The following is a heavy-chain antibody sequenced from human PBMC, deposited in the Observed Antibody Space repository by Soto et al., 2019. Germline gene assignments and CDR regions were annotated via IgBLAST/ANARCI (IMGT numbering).Heavy chain of an antibody. J-gene: IGHJ4*02. V-gene: IGHV4-34*01. CDR3: AIGPRMWLAGGGY. CDR1: GGSFSGYY. D-gene: IGHD6-19*01. CDR2: INHSGIT. Sequence: SETLSLTCAVYGGSFSGYYWSWIRQPPGKGLEWLGEINHSGITDYNPSLKSRITISIDTSKKQFSLKLNSVTAADTAVYYCAIGPRMWLAGGGYWGQGTLVTVSS.